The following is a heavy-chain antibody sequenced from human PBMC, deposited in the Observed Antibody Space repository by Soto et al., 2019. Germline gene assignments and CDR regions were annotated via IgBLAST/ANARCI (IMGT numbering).Heavy chain of an antibody. CDR2: ISAYNGNT. CDR3: AGLAYCGGDCYSFHAFDI. J-gene: IGHJ3*02. D-gene: IGHD2-21*02. V-gene: IGHV1-18*01. CDR1: GYTFTSYG. Sequence: QVQLVQSGAEVKKPGASVKVSCKASGYTFTSYGISWVRQAPGQGLEWMGWISAYNGNTNYAQKLQGRVTMTTDTSTSTAYMELRSLRSDDTAVYYCAGLAYCGGDCYSFHAFDIWGQGTMVTVSS.